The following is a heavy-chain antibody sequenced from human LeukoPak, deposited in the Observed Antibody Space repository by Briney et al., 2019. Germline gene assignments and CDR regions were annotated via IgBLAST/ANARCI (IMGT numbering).Heavy chain of an antibody. V-gene: IGHV4-59*01. CDR1: GGSITSYY. CDR2: IYYSGNT. CDR3: ARFRYPQTLYYFGY. J-gene: IGHJ4*02. D-gene: IGHD1-1*01. Sequence: PSETLSLTCTVCGGSITSYYGSWIRQPPGKGLVGMGYIYYSGNTNYNPSLKSRVTISVDTSKNQFSLKLSSVTAADTAVYYCARFRYPQTLYYFGYWGQGTLVTVSS.